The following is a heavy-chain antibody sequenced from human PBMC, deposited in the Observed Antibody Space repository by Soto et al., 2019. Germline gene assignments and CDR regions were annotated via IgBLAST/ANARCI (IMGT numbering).Heavy chain of an antibody. CDR1: GGSIISGGYS. J-gene: IGHJ5*02. D-gene: IGHD4-4*01. CDR2: IYHSGST. V-gene: IGHV4-30-2*01. Sequence: PSETLSLTCAVSGGSIISGGYSWSWIRQPPGKGLEWIGYIYHSGSTYYNPSLKSRVTISVDRSKNQFSLKLSSVTAADTAVYYCARDYRYNWFDPWGQGTLVTVSS. CDR3: ARDYRYNWFDP.